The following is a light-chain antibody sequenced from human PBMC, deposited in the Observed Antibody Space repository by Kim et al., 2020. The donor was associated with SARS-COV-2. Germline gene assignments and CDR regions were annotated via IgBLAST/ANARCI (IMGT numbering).Light chain of an antibody. CDR1: QSVSRY. Sequence: PGERATLSCRASQSVSRYLAWYQQKPGQAPRLLIYDASNRATGIPARFSGSGSGTDFTLTISSLEPEDFAVYYCQQRSNWPPIITFGQGTRLEIK. J-gene: IGKJ5*01. CDR3: QQRSNWPPIIT. V-gene: IGKV3-11*01. CDR2: DAS.